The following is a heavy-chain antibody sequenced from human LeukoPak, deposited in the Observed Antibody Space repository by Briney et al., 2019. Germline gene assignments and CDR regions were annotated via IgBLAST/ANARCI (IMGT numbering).Heavy chain of an antibody. CDR1: GGTFSSYA. D-gene: IGHD2-2*01. Sequence: GSSVKVFCKASGGTFSSYAISWVRQAPGQGLEWMGGIIPIFGTANYAQKFQGRVTITTDESTSTAYMELSSLRSEDTAVYYCAGVVVPAAYVRRDYYYYMDVWGKGTTVTVSS. V-gene: IGHV1-69*05. J-gene: IGHJ6*03. CDR2: IIPIFGTA. CDR3: AGVVVPAAYVRRDYYYYMDV.